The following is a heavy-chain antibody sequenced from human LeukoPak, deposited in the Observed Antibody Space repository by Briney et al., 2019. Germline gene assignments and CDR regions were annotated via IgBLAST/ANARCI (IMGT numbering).Heavy chain of an antibody. Sequence: SETLSLTCTVSGDSISNSQYHWDWIRQPPGKGLEWIGTVFYSGGTHYNPSLKSRVSMSVDTSKNQFSLKLSSVTAADTAVYYCARGPLAGSYPSILGYWGQGTLVTVSS. D-gene: IGHD3-10*01. V-gene: IGHV4-39*01. J-gene: IGHJ4*02. CDR2: VFYSGGT. CDR1: GDSISNSQYH. CDR3: ARGPLAGSYPSILGY.